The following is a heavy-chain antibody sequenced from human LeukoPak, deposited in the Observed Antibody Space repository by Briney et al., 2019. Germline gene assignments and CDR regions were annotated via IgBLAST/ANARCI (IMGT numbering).Heavy chain of an antibody. V-gene: IGHV1-69*01. CDR3: ARAFPALGSYYFDY. Sequence: WASVKVSCKASGGTFSSYAISWVRQAPGQGLEWMGGIIPIFGTANYAQKFQGRVTITADESTSTAYMELSSLRSEDTAVYYCARAFPALGSYYFDYWGQGTLVTVSS. J-gene: IGHJ4*02. CDR1: GGTFSSYA. CDR2: IIPIFGTA. D-gene: IGHD1-26*01.